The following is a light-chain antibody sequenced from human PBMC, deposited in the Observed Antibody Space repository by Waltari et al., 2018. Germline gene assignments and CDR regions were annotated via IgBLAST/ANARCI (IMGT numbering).Light chain of an antibody. J-gene: IGLJ3*02. CDR2: EGI. Sequence: QSALTQPASVSGSPGQSITISCTGTTSNVGSYNLVSWYPFRPSEGPQLLIYEGIKRPSGVSGRFSGSKSDNTASLTISRLQAEDEAAYYCCSYARSAPRLLFGGGTNLTVL. CDR1: TSNVGSYNL. V-gene: IGLV2-23*01. CDR3: CSYARSAPRLL.